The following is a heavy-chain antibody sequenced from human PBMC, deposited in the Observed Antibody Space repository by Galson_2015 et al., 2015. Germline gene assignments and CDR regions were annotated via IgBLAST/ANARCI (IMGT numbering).Heavy chain of an antibody. CDR1: GGTFSSYA. D-gene: IGHD2-8*01. CDR2: IIPIFGTA. V-gene: IGHV1-69*13. CDR3: ASTGNIVLMVYAMPHYYGMDV. J-gene: IGHJ6*02. Sequence: SVKVSCKASGGTFSSYAISWVRQAPGQGLEWMGGIIPIFGTANYAQKFQGRVTITADESTSTAYMELSSLRSEDTAVYYCASTGNIVLMVYAMPHYYGMDVWGQGTTVTVSS.